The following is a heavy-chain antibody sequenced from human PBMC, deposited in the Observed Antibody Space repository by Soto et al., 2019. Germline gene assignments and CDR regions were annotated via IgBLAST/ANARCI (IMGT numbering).Heavy chain of an antibody. Sequence: QITLKESGPTLVKPTQTLTLTCTFSGFSLSTSGVSVGWIRQPPGKALEWLALIHWDDDKRYSPSLKSRLTXTXDTSKNQVVLTMTNMDPVDTATYYCAHRPNGGWLDYWGQGTLVTVSS. V-gene: IGHV2-5*02. CDR2: IHWDDDK. CDR1: GFSLSTSGVS. D-gene: IGHD6-19*01. CDR3: AHRPNGGWLDY. J-gene: IGHJ4*02.